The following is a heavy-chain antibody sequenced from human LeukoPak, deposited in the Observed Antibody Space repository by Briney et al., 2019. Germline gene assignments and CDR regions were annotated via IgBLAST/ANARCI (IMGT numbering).Heavy chain of an antibody. CDR2: ISGSGGST. CDR1: GFTFSSYA. Sequence: GGSLRLSCAASGFTFSSYAVSWVRQAPGKGLEWVSAISGSGGSTYYADSVKGRFTISRDNSKNTLYLQMNSLRAEDTAVYYCAKETNVLLWFGEFGNRRYQQHGFDYWGQGTLVTVSS. D-gene: IGHD3-10*01. J-gene: IGHJ4*02. V-gene: IGHV3-23*01. CDR3: AKETNVLLWFGEFGNRRYQQHGFDY.